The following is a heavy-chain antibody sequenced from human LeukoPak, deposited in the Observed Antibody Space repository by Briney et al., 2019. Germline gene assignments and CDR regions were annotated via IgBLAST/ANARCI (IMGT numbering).Heavy chain of an antibody. Sequence: GGSLRLSCAASAFTVSSNYMSWVRQAPGKGLEWVSVIHSGGSTYYADSVKGRFTISRDNSKNTLYLQMNSLRAEDTAVYYCAKKSYDFWSGYYLDYWGQGTLVTVSS. CDR3: AKKSYDFWSGYYLDY. CDR1: AFTVSSNY. J-gene: IGHJ4*02. D-gene: IGHD3-3*01. CDR2: IHSGGST. V-gene: IGHV3-66*02.